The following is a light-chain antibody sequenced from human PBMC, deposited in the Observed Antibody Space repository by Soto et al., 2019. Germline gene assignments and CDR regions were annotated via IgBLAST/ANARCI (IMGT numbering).Light chain of an antibody. Sequence: ALTQPASVSGSPGQSITISCTGTSSDVGAYNYVSWYQQHPGKAPKLMIYEVSNRPSGVSHRFSGSKSDNTASLTISGLQTDDEADYYCSSYTSSRTLVSGTGTKVTVL. CDR1: SSDVGAYNY. CDR3: SSYTSSRTLV. V-gene: IGLV2-14*01. CDR2: EVS. J-gene: IGLJ1*01.